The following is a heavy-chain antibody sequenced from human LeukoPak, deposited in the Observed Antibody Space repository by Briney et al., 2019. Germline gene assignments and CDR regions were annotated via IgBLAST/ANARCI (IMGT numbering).Heavy chain of an antibody. V-gene: IGHV1-69*05. CDR2: VIPIFGTA. CDR1: GGTFSSYA. Sequence: GSSVKVSCKASGGTFSSYAISWERQAPGQGLEWMGGVIPIFGTANYAQKFQGRVTITTDESTSTAYMELSSLRSEDTAVYYCARSRAGYSYGSANFDYWGQGTLVTVSS. D-gene: IGHD5-18*01. J-gene: IGHJ4*02. CDR3: ARSRAGYSYGSANFDY.